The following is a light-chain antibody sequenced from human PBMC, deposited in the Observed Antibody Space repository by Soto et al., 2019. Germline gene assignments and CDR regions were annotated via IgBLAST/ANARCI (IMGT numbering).Light chain of an antibody. CDR2: AAS. CDR3: QQLTIYPST. CDR1: QAIANY. V-gene: IGKV1-9*01. Sequence: DIQLTQSPSFLSASVGDRVTITCRASQAIANYLGWYQQRPGKAPTLLIHAASTLHSGVPSRFSGSGYGTDFTLTITNLQPEDSATYFCQQLTIYPSTFGQGTNLEIK. J-gene: IGKJ2*01.